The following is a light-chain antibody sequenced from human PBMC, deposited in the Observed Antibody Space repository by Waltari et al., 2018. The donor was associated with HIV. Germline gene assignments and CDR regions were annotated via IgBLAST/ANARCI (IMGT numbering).Light chain of an antibody. CDR3: QQYNKWPRT. J-gene: IGKJ1*01. CDR1: QNVITN. V-gene: IGKV3-15*01. CDR2: GAS. Sequence: EIVMTQSPATLSVSPGERVTLSCTASQNVITNLAWYQQKPGQAPRLLIYGASTRATGSPPRFSGGGSGTEFTLTIGSLQSEDFTFYYCQQYNKWPRTFGQGTKVEVK.